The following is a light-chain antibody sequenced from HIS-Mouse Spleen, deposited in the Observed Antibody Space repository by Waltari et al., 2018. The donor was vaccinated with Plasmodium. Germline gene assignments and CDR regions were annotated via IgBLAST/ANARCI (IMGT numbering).Light chain of an antibody. Sequence: DIQLTQSPSFLSASVGDRVTITCRASQGISRYLAWYQQQPGKAPKLLIYAASTLQSGVPSRFSGRVSGTEYNLTISSLQSEDYATYDGQQLKSYPSTVGQGTRLEIK. CDR3: QQLKSYPST. V-gene: IGKV1-9*01. CDR2: AAS. J-gene: IGKJ5*01. CDR1: QGISRY.